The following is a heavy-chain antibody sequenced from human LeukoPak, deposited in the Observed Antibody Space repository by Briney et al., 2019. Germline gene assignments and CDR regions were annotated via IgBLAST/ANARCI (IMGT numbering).Heavy chain of an antibody. CDR3: ARTAARRFDY. D-gene: IGHD6-6*01. Sequence: ASVKVSCKASGYTFPSYFMHWVRQAPGQGLEWMGIINPAGGSTTYAQKFQGRVTMTRDTSTSTVYMELSSLRSDDTAVYYCARTAARRFDYWGQGTLVTVSS. V-gene: IGHV1-46*01. J-gene: IGHJ4*02. CDR2: INPAGGST. CDR1: GYTFPSYF.